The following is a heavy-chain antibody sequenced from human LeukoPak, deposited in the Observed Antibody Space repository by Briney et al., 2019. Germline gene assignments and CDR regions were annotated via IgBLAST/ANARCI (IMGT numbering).Heavy chain of an antibody. CDR2: ISYDGSNK. D-gene: IGHD3-22*01. CDR1: GITLSNYA. V-gene: IGHV3-30*18. Sequence: PGGSLRLSCAASGITLSNYAMSWVRQAPGKGLEWVAVISYDGSNKYYADSVKGRFTISRDNSKNTLYLQMNSLRAEDTAVYYCAKDKDSHSNYYDSMDVWGQGTTVTVSS. J-gene: IGHJ6*02. CDR3: AKDKDSHSNYYDSMDV.